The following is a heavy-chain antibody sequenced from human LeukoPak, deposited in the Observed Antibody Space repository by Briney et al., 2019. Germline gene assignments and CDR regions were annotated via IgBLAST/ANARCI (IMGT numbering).Heavy chain of an antibody. J-gene: IGHJ6*03. CDR3: ALVPAALAPEDYYYYYMDV. V-gene: IGHV1-69*05. CDR1: GGTFSSYA. Sequence: ASVKVSCKASGGTFSSYAISWVRQAPGQGLEWMGGIIPIFGTANYAQKFQGRVTITTDESTSTAYVELSSLRSEDTAVYYCALVPAALAPEDYYYYYMDVWGKGTTVTVSS. CDR2: IIPIFGTA. D-gene: IGHD2-2*01.